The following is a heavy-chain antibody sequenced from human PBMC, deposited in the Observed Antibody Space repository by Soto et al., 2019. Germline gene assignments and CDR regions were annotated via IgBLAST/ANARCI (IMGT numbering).Heavy chain of an antibody. CDR1: GFTFSSYA. J-gene: IGHJ6*02. CDR2: ISYDGSNK. Sequence: GGSLRLSCAASGFTFSSYAMHWVRQAPGKGLEWVAVISYDGSNKYYADSVKGRFTISRDNSKNTLYLQMNSLRAEDTAVYYCARGTYSSSWNYYYYGMDVWGQGTTVTVSS. D-gene: IGHD6-13*01. CDR3: ARGTYSSSWNYYYYGMDV. V-gene: IGHV3-30-3*01.